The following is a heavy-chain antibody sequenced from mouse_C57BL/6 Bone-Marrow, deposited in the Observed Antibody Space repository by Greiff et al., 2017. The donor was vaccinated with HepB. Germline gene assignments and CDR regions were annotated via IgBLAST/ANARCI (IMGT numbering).Heavy chain of an antibody. J-gene: IGHJ3*01. CDR2: IYPGGGYT. V-gene: IGHV1-63*01. Sequence: QVQLKQSGAELVRPGTSVKMSCKASGYTFTNYWIGWAKQRPGHGLEWIGDIYPGGGYTNYNEKFKGKATLTADKSSSTAYMQFSSLTSEDSAIYDCARRGIYDGYYVGWFAYWGQGTLVTVSA. CDR3: ARRGIYDGYYVGWFAY. CDR1: GYTFTNYW. D-gene: IGHD2-3*01.